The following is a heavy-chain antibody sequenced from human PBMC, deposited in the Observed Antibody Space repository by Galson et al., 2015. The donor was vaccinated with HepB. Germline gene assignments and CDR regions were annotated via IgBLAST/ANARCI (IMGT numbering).Heavy chain of an antibody. V-gene: IGHV3-23*01. D-gene: IGHD3-3*01. CDR3: AKDEATRITIVGVVIPVFDY. Sequence: SLRLSCAASGFTFSSYAMSWVRQAPGKGLEWVSAISGSGGSTYYADSVKGRFTISRDNSKTTLYLQMNSLRAEDTAVYYCAKDEATRITIVGVVIPVFDYWGQGTLVTVSS. CDR1: GFTFSSYA. CDR2: ISGSGGST. J-gene: IGHJ4*02.